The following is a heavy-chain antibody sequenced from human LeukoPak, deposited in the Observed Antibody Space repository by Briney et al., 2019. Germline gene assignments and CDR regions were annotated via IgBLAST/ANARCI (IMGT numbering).Heavy chain of an antibody. V-gene: IGHV3-53*01. J-gene: IGHJ4*02. CDR3: ARVAHSRLPPDY. Sequence: ETLSLTCTVSGGSISSYYWSWVRQAPGKGLEWVSVIYSGGSTYYADSVKRRFTISRDNSKNTLYLQMNSLRAEDTAVYYCARVAHSRLPPDYWGQGTLVTVSS. CDR1: GGSISSYY. CDR2: IYSGGST. D-gene: IGHD5-12*01.